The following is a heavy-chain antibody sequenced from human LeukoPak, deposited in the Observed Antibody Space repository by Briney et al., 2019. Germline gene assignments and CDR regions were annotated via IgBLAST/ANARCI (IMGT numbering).Heavy chain of an antibody. Sequence: PGGPLTLSCAASGFSFRSYAMHWVREAPGKGLEWVAVISYDGSNKYYADSVKGRFTISRDNSKNTLYLQMNSLRAEDTAVYYCARGAARMVEMATIISFEYWGQGTLVTVSS. V-gene: IGHV3-30*04. J-gene: IGHJ4*02. D-gene: IGHD5-24*01. CDR3: ARGAARMVEMATIISFEY. CDR2: ISYDGSNK. CDR1: GFSFRSYA.